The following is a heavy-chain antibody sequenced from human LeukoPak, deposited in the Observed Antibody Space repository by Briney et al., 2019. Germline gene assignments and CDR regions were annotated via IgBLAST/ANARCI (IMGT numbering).Heavy chain of an antibody. D-gene: IGHD5-12*01. J-gene: IGHJ4*02. CDR3: ARMRGYGDFDY. CDR2: INSDGSST. Sequence: GGSLRLSCAASGFTFSSYWMHWVRQAPGKGLVGVSRINSDGSSTSYADSVKGRFTISRDNAKNTLYLQMNSLRAEDTAVYYCARMRGYGDFDYWGQGTLVTVSS. CDR1: GFTFSSYW. V-gene: IGHV3-74*01.